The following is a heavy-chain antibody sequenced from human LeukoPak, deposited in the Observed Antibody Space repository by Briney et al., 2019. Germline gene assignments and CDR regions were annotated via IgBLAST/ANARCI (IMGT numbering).Heavy chain of an antibody. CDR1: GFTFSSYA. CDR3: AKNPFSSSSSLDFDY. V-gene: IGHV3-23*01. D-gene: IGHD6-6*01. J-gene: IGHJ4*02. CDR2: ISGSGGST. Sequence: GGSLRLSCAASGFTFSSYAMSWVRQAPGKGLEWVSAISGSGGSTYYADSVKGRFTISRDNSKSTLYLQMNSLRAEDTAVYYCAKNPFSSSSSLDFDYWGQGTLVTVSS.